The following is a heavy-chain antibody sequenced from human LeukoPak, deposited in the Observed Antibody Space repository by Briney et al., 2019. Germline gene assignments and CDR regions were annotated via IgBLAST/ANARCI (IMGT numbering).Heavy chain of an antibody. D-gene: IGHD3-22*01. CDR3: ARGGYYYDSSGYYYFDY. CDR2: IIPIFGTA. V-gene: IGHV1-69*05. Sequence: ASVKVSCKASGGTFSSYAISWVRQAPGQGLEWMGGIIPIFGTANYAQKFQGRVTMTRDMSTSTVYMELSSLRSEDTAVYYCARGGYYYDSSGYYYFDYWGQGTLVTVSS. CDR1: GGTFSSYA. J-gene: IGHJ4*02.